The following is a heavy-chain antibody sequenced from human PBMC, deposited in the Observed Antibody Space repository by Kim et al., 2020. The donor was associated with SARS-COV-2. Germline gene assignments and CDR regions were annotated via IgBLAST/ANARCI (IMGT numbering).Heavy chain of an antibody. Sequence: KGNTNYAQKLQGRVTMTTDTSTSTAYMELRSLRSDDTAVYYCARDLGTPDWGQGTLVTVSS. D-gene: IGHD3-16*01. J-gene: IGHJ4*02. CDR3: ARDLGTPD. V-gene: IGHV1-18*01. CDR2: KGNT.